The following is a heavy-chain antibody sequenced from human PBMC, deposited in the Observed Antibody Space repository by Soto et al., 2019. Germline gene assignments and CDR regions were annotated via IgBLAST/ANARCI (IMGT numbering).Heavy chain of an antibody. J-gene: IGHJ6*02. V-gene: IGHV4-38-2*01. CDR1: GYSISSGYY. CDR3: ARWDYYYGMDV. CDR2: IYHSGST. Sequence: WETLSLTCAVSGYSISSGYYWGWIRQPPGKGLEWIGSIYHSGSTYYNPSLKSRVTISVDTSKNQFSLKLSSVTAADTAVYYCARWDYYYGMDVWGQGTTVTVSS.